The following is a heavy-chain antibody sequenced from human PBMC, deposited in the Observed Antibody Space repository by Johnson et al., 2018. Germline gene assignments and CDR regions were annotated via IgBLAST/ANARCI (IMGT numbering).Heavy chain of an antibody. V-gene: IGHV4-34*01. J-gene: IGHJ4*02. CDR2: INHSGDT. CDR3: ARENLGGFDY. Sequence: QVQLQQWGAGLLKPSETLSLTCAVYGESFSDYYWNWIRQPPGKGLEWIGEINHSGDTTYNPSLKSRVTISVDTSKNQFSLKLRSVTAADTALYYCARENLGGFDYWGQGTLVTVSS. CDR1: GESFSDYY. D-gene: IGHD7-27*01.